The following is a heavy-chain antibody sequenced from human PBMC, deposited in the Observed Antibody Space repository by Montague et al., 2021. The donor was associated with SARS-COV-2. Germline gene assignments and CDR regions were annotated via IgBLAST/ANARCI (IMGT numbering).Heavy chain of an antibody. J-gene: IGHJ4*02. Sequence: PALVKPTQTLTLTCNFSGFSLTTRAVGVGWIRQPPGKALEWLAVIYGDDDKRYSPYLRSRLTITKDTSANHVVLTMTNMDPVDRATYYCAHVSRLGNYYWGYFDSWGQGALVTVSS. D-gene: IGHD3-22*01. CDR3: AHVSRLGNYYWGYFDS. CDR1: GFSLTTRAVG. V-gene: IGHV2-5*02. CDR2: IYGDDDK.